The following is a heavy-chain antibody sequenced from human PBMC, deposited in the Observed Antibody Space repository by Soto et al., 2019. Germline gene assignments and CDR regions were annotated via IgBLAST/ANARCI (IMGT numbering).Heavy chain of an antibody. D-gene: IGHD5-12*01. J-gene: IGHJ4*02. V-gene: IGHV4-31*03. CDR1: GGSISSGGYY. CDR2: IYYSGST. Sequence: SETLSLTCTVSGGSISSGGYYWSWIRQHPGKGLEWIGYIYYSGSTYYNPSLKSRVTISVDTSKNQFSLKLSSVTAADTAVYHCARSPGRDGYDYWGQGTLVTVSS. CDR3: ARSPGRDGYDY.